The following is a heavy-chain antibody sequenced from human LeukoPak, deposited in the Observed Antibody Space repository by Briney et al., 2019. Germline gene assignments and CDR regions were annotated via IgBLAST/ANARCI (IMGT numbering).Heavy chain of an antibody. J-gene: IGHJ4*02. D-gene: IGHD1-26*01. CDR2: ISAYSGNT. V-gene: IGHV1-18*01. Sequence: ASVKVSCKASGYTFTSYAMNWVRQAPGQGLEWMGWISAYSGNTNYAQKLQGRVTMTTDTSTSTAYMELRSLRSDDTAVYYCARDPFYSGSYPGDYWGQGTLVTVSS. CDR3: ARDPFYSGSYPGDY. CDR1: GYTFTSYA.